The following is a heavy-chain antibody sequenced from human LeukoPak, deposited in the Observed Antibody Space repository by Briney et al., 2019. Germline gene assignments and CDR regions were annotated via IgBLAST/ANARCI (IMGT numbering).Heavy chain of an antibody. CDR2: IYPGDSDT. V-gene: IGHV5-51*01. J-gene: IGHJ3*02. CDR3: ARHEEDGAGGAFDI. D-gene: IGHD2-8*02. Sequence: IIYPGDSDTRYSPSFQGQVTISADKSISTAYLQWSSLKASDTAMYYCARHEEDGAGGAFDIWGQGTMVTVSS.